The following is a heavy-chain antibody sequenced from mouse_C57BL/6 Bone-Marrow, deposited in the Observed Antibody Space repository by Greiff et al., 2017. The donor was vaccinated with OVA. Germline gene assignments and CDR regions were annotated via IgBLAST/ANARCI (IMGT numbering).Heavy chain of an antibody. CDR3: TRIYYYGFCDD. D-gene: IGHD1-1*01. CDR1: GFNIKDDY. Sequence: VQLQQSGAELVRPGASVKLSCTASGFNIKDDYMHWVKQRPEQGLEWIGWIDPENGDTEYASKFQGKATITADTSSNTAYLQLSSLTSEDTAVYYCTRIYYYGFCDDWGQGTTLTVSS. V-gene: IGHV14-4*01. CDR2: IDPENGDT. J-gene: IGHJ2*01.